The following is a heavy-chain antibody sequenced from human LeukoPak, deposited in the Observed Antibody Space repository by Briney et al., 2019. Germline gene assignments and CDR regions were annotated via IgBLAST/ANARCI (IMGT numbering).Heavy chain of an antibody. D-gene: IGHD3-10*01. CDR1: GFTFSSYA. CDR3: AKDAYYYGSGLNWFDP. J-gene: IGHJ5*02. Sequence: PGGSLRLSCAASGFTFSSYAMSWVRQAPGKGLEWVSAISGSGGSTYYADSVKGRFTISRDNSKNTLYPQMNSLRAEDTAVYYCAKDAYYYGSGLNWFDPWGQGTLVTVSS. CDR2: ISGSGGST. V-gene: IGHV3-23*01.